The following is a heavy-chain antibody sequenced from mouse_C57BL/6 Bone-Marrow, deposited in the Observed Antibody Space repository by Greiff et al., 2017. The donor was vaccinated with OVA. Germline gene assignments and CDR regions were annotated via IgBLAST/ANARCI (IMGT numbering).Heavy chain of an antibody. J-gene: IGHJ2*01. CDR2: INPSSGYT. CDR3: ARNWPFDY. Sequence: QVQLQQSGAELARPGASVKMSCKASGYTFTSYTMYWVKQRPGQGLEWIGYINPSSGYTKYNQKFKDKATLTADKSSSTAYMQLSSLTSEDSAVYYCARNWPFDYWGQGTTLTVSS. CDR1: GYTFTSYT. V-gene: IGHV1-4*01. D-gene: IGHD4-1*01.